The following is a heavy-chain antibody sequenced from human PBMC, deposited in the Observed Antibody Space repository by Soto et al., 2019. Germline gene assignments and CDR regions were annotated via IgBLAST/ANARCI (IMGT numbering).Heavy chain of an antibody. V-gene: IGHV4-59*01. J-gene: IGHJ5*02. CDR3: VGAVSPYFATWFEP. CDR1: GASMSSYY. CDR2: IHYGGGT. Sequence: PSETLSITCTVCGASMSSYYWTWIREPPGKGLEWMGFIHYGGGTVYNPALRSRVTVTVKTSKKQLSLKLSSVTAADTAVYYCVGAVSPYFATWFEPWGQG. D-gene: IGHD3-10*01.